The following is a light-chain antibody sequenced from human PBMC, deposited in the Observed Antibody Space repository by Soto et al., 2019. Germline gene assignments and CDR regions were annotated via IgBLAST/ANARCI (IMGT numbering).Light chain of an antibody. CDR3: QSYDTGLRTV. CDR2: GNG. J-gene: IGLJ7*01. V-gene: IGLV1-40*01. CDR1: SSNIGAGYD. Sequence: QSVLTQPPSVSGAPGQRVTISCTGSSSNIGAGYDVHWYQQLPGTAPKLLIYGNGNRPSGVPDRFSGSKSGTSASLAITGLQAEDEADYYCQSYDTGLRTVFGGGTQLTVL.